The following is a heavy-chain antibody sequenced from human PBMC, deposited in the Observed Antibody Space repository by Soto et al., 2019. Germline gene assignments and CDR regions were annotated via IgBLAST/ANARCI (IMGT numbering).Heavy chain of an antibody. Sequence: QVTLKESGPVLVKPTETLTLTCTVSGFSLSNARMGVSWIRQPPGKALEWLAHIFSNDEKSYSTSLKSRLTISKDTSKSQVVLTMTNMDPVDTVTYYCARIIGVDGFSMGGWFDPWGQGTLVTVSS. J-gene: IGHJ5*02. CDR3: ARIIGVDGFSMGGWFDP. D-gene: IGHD3-10*01. CDR2: IFSNDEK. CDR1: GFSLSNARMG. V-gene: IGHV2-26*01.